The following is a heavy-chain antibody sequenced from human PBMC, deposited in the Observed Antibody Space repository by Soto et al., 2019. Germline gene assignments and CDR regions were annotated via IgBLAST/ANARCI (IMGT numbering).Heavy chain of an antibody. CDR3: AKDLVRGVNGFYYYYGMDV. J-gene: IGHJ6*02. Sequence: GGSPRLSCAASGFTFSSYGMHWVRQAPGKGLEWVAVISYDGSNKYYADSVKGRFTISRDNSKNTLYLQMNSLRAEDTAVYYCAKDLVRGVNGFYYYYGMDVWGQGTTVTVSS. D-gene: IGHD3-10*01. V-gene: IGHV3-30*18. CDR2: ISYDGSNK. CDR1: GFTFSSYG.